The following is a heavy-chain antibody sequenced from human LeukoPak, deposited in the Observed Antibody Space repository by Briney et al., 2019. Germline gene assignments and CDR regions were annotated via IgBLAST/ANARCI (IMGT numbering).Heavy chain of an antibody. V-gene: IGHV1-69*04. CDR3: ARDILTGYYPDYYYYYGMDV. CDR1: GGTFSSYA. D-gene: IGHD3-9*01. J-gene: IGHJ6*02. CDR2: IIPILGIA. Sequence: GASVKVSCKASGGTFSSYAISWVRQAPGQGLEWMGRIIPILGIANYAQKFQGRVTITADKSTSTAYMELSSLRSEDTAVYYCARDILTGYYPDYYYYYGMDVWGQGTTVTVSS.